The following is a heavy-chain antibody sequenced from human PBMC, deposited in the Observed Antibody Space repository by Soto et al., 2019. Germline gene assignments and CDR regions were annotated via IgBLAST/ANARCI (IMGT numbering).Heavy chain of an antibody. D-gene: IGHD3-3*01. Sequence: QVQLQESGPGLVKPSQTLSLTCTVSGGSISSGDYYWSWIRQPPGKGLGWIGYIYYSGSTYYNPSLKSRVTISVDTSKNQFSLKLSSVTAADTAVYYCARASERHTAYYDFWSGYQNWFDPWGQGTLVTVSS. J-gene: IGHJ5*02. CDR2: IYYSGST. CDR3: ARASERHTAYYDFWSGYQNWFDP. V-gene: IGHV4-30-4*01. CDR1: GGSISSGDYY.